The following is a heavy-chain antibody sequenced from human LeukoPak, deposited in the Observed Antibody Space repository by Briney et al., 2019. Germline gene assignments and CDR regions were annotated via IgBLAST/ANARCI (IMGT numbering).Heavy chain of an antibody. CDR1: GYTFTSYD. Sequence: GASVKVSCKSSGYTFTSYDINWVRQATGQGLEWMGWMNPNSDNTIYAQKFQGRVTMTRNTSISTAYMELSSLRSEDTAVYYCARAAVAEDDWCDPWGQGTLVTVSS. D-gene: IGHD6-19*01. CDR2: MNPNSDNT. J-gene: IGHJ5*02. CDR3: ARAAVAEDDWCDP. V-gene: IGHV1-8*01.